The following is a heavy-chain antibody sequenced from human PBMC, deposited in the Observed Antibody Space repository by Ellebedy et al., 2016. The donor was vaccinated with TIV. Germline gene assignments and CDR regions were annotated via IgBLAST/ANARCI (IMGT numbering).Heavy chain of an antibody. CDR3: VQIMITYGGVTRTDAFDV. J-gene: IGHJ3*01. CDR1: GFSLTATGEG. V-gene: IGHV2-5*04. Sequence: SGPTLVQPPETLTLTCTFSGFSLTATGEGVGWVRQPPGKALDWLAIIYWDNDDRYSSSMRSRLRITKDTSRREVVLTMTNMDPVDTGTYYCVQIMITYGGVTRTDAFDVWGQGILVTVSS. CDR2: IYWDNDD. D-gene: IGHD3-16*01.